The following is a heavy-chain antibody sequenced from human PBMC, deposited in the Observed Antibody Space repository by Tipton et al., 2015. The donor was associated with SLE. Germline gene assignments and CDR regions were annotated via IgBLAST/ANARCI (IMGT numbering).Heavy chain of an antibody. CDR1: GFTFSNDA. J-gene: IGHJ5*01. CDR3: ARGWTLLDF. D-gene: IGHD3/OR15-3a*01. Sequence: SLRLSCAASGFTFSNDAMTWVRQAPGKGLEWVSIISGNSDTIWYADSVKGRFTVSRDNSKNALYLHLNSLRAEDTAVYYCARGWTLLDFWGHGTLVSVSS. V-gene: IGHV3-23*01. CDR2: ISGNSDTI.